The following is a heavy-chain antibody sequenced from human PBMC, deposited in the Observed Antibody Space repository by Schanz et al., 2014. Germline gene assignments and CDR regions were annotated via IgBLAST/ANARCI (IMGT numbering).Heavy chain of an antibody. V-gene: IGHV3-11*01. J-gene: IGHJ4*02. CDR3: ARIGGSVFDY. CDR2: IGNGGVTI. CDR1: GFPFSDYF. Sequence: QVQLVDSGGGLVKPGGSLRLSCTASGFPFSDYFMAWIRQPPGRGLEWVSYIGNGGVTIYYADSVKGRFTISRDNSKNSLYLQMNSLRAEDTAVYYSARIGGSVFDYWAQGTLVTVSS. D-gene: IGHD3-10*01.